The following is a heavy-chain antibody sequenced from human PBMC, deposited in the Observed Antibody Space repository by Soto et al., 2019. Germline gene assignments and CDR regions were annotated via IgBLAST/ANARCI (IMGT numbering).Heavy chain of an antibody. CDR1: GGSINSPNW. Sequence: QVQLQESGPGLVKPSGTLSLTCAVSGGSINSPNWWNWVRQPPGKGLEWIGEIHHSGSSNYNPSLNSRLTLSVDKSKNELSLKLNSVTAADTAVYYCGRAYSSGSPIDSWGQGTLVTVSS. D-gene: IGHD6-19*01. CDR2: IHHSGSS. J-gene: IGHJ4*02. V-gene: IGHV4-4*02. CDR3: GRAYSSGSPIDS.